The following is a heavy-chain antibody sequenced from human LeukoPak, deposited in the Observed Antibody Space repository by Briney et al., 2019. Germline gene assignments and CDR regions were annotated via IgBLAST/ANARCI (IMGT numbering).Heavy chain of an antibody. CDR3: VKDRVDGSGSQFDS. CDR1: GFTFSNHN. CDR2: ISGSGAMT. D-gene: IGHD3-10*01. Sequence: GGSLRLSCTASGFTFSNHNMNWVRQAPGKGLEWVSSISGSGAMTYYADSVKGRFTISRDNAMDTLYLQMNSLRADDTAVYYCVKDRVDGSGSQFDSWGQGSLVIVSS. J-gene: IGHJ4*02. V-gene: IGHV3-21*04.